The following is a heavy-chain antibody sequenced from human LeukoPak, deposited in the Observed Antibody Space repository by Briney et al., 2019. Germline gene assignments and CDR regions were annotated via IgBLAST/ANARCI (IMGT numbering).Heavy chain of an antibody. CDR2: ISSSSSYI. Sequence: GGSLRLSCAASGFTFSSYSMNWVRQAPGKGLEWVSSISSSSSYIYYADSVKGRFTISRDNAKNSLYLQMNSLRAEDTAVYYCARTIEVYCSGGSCYHYYFDYWGQGTLVTVSS. J-gene: IGHJ4*02. D-gene: IGHD2-15*01. CDR1: GFTFSSYS. CDR3: ARTIEVYCSGGSCYHYYFDY. V-gene: IGHV3-21*01.